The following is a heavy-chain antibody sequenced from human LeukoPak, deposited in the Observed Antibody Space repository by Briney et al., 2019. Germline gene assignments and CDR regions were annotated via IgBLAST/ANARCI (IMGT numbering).Heavy chain of an antibody. CDR3: ARGGGYDPFDY. V-gene: IGHV3-30*02. D-gene: IGHD5-12*01. Sequence: GRSLRLSCAASGFTFSNYGMHWVRQAPGKGLEWVAFMQYDGSDKYYADSVKGRFTISRDNSKNTLYLQMNSLRVEDTAVYYCARGGGYDPFDYWGQGTLVTVSS. CDR1: GFTFSNYG. CDR2: MQYDGSDK. J-gene: IGHJ4*02.